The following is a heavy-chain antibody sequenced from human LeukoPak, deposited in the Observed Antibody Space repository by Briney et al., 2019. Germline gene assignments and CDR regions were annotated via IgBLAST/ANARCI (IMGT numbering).Heavy chain of an antibody. CDR2: IYYSGST. V-gene: IGHV4-59*08. J-gene: IGHJ4*02. CDR1: GGSISSYY. Sequence: SETLSLTCTVPGGSISSYYWSWIRQPPGKGLEWIGYIYYSGSTNYNPSLKSRVTISVDTSKNQFSLKLSSVTAADTAVYYCARLYSVSGYSYPLEFDYWGQGTLVTVSS. D-gene: IGHD5-18*01. CDR3: ARLYSVSGYSYPLEFDY.